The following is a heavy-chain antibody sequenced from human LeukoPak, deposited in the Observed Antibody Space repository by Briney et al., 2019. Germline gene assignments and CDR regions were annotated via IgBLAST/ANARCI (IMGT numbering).Heavy chain of an antibody. D-gene: IGHD3-10*01. J-gene: IGHJ6*03. CDR3: ARSGSGNAYYYYYYMDV. Sequence: GGSLRLSCAASGFTFSSYSMNWVRQAPGKGLEWVSYISSSSSTIYYADSVKGRFTISRDNAKNSLYLQINSLRAEDTAVYYCARSGSGNAYYYYYYMDVWSKGTTVTVSS. CDR2: ISSSSSTI. V-gene: IGHV3-48*01. CDR1: GFTFSSYS.